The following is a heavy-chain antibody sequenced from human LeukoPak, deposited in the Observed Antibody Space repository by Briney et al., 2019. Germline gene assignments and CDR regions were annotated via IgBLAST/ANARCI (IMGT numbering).Heavy chain of an antibody. J-gene: IGHJ4*02. Sequence: SETLSLTCAVYGGSLSGYYWSWIRQPPGKGLEWIGEINHSGNTNYNPSPKSRGTTSVDTSTNNLSLKLSSVTSADTAVYYCARVPLIVDLPSSFDYWGQGTLVTVSS. CDR2: INHSGNT. V-gene: IGHV4-34*01. D-gene: IGHD2/OR15-2a*01. CDR3: ARVPLIVDLPSSFDY. CDR1: GGSLSGYY.